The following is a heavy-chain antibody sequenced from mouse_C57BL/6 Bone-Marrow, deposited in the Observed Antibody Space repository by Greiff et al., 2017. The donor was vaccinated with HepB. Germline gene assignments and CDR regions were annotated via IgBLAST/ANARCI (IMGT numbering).Heavy chain of an antibody. V-gene: IGHV5-6*01. CDR2: ISSCCSYT. D-gene: IGHD2-3*01. Sequence: EVQVVESGGDLVKPGGSLKLSCAASGFPFSSYGMSWVRQTPDKRLEWVATISSCCSYTYYPDSVKGRFTISRDNAKNTMSLQMSSLKSEDTAMYYCASPRWLLPFAYWGQGTLVTVSA. J-gene: IGHJ3*01. CDR1: GFPFSSYG. CDR3: ASPRWLLPFAY.